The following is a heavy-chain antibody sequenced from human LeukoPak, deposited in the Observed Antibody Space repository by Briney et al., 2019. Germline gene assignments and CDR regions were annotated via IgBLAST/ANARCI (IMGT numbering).Heavy chain of an antibody. D-gene: IGHD6-13*01. CDR3: ARETQQLVISP. CDR2: IYYSGST. V-gene: IGHV4-61*01. CDR1: GGSVSSAYYY. J-gene: IGHJ5*02. Sequence: SETLSLTCTVSGGSVSSAYYYWSWIRQPPGKGLEWIGYIYYSGSTNYNPSLKSRVTISVDTSKSQFSLKLSSVTAADTAVYYCARETQQLVISPWGQGTLVTVSS.